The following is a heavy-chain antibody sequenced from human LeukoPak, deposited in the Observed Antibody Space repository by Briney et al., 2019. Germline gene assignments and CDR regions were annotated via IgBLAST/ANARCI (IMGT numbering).Heavy chain of an antibody. Sequence: GGSLRLSCAASGFTVSSNYMSWVRQAPGKGLEWVSVIYSGGSTYYADSVKGRFTISRDNSKNTLYLQMNSLRAEDTAVYYCARVLKGTYYYDSSGYYPPHRYYYYGMDVWGQGTTVTVSS. V-gene: IGHV3-53*01. J-gene: IGHJ6*02. CDR2: IYSGGST. CDR3: ARVLKGTYYYDSSGYYPPHRYYYYGMDV. CDR1: GFTVSSNY. D-gene: IGHD3-22*01.